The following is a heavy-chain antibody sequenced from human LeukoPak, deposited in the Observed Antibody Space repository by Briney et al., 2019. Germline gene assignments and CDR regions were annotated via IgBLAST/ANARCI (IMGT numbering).Heavy chain of an antibody. CDR3: VRAIGSVSSY. D-gene: IGHD5/OR15-5a*01. Sequence: GGSLRLSCTASGFTFSSFWMTWVRQAPGKGLEWVANIKQDGSEKYYVDSVKGRFTVSRDNAKSSLYLQMNSLRAEDTAIYYCVRAIGSVSSYWGQGTPVTVSS. J-gene: IGHJ4*02. CDR1: GFTFSSFW. CDR2: IKQDGSEK. V-gene: IGHV3-7*03.